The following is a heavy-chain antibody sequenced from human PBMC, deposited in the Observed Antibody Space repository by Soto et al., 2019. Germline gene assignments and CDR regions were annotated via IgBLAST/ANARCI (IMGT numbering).Heavy chain of an antibody. CDR1: GFSFNDAW. CDR2: IKHKIDGGAP. J-gene: IGHJ4*02. Sequence: EAQLVESGGGLVKPGGSLSLSCAASGFSFNDAWMNGVRQVPGKRLEWVGHIKHKIDGGAPNYAASAKGRFTIPRDDSKSMVYLQMNSLKTEDTGVYYCSTDPNYAVTVWGSNASHEGFWGKGTLVTVAT. D-gene: IGHD3-16*01. V-gene: IGHV3-15*07. CDR3: STDPNYAVTVWGSNASHEGF.